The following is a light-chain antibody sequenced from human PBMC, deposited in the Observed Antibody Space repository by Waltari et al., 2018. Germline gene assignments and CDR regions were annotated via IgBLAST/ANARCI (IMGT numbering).Light chain of an antibody. J-gene: IGKJ4*01. Sequence: EIVMTQSPATLSVSPGEKATLSCRASQSVTSNLAWYQQKPGQAPRLLIYGASTRATGIPARFSGSGSGTEFTLTISSLQSEDFAVYYCQQYNNWPPVLTFGGGTKVEIK. CDR1: QSVTSN. V-gene: IGKV3-15*01. CDR3: QQYNNWPPVLT. CDR2: GAS.